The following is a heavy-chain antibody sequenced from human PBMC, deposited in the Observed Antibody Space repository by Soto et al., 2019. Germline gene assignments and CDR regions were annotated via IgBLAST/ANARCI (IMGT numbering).Heavy chain of an antibody. D-gene: IGHD1-1*01. V-gene: IGHV1-69*01. CDR2: IFPIFGRA. Sequence: QVQLVQSGAEVKKPGSSVKVSCKASGYIFSSHAISWVRQAPGQGLEWVGGIFPIFGRANYAQKFQGRVTMTADESTSTGYMELRSLRSEATAVFFCARQLERGLYYFDLWGQGTLIPVSS. J-gene: IGHJ4*02. CDR1: GYIFSSHA. CDR3: ARQLERGLYYFDL.